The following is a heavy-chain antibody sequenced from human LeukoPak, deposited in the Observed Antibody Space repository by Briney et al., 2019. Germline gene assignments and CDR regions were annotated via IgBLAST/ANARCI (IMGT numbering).Heavy chain of an antibody. J-gene: IGHJ4*02. CDR3: ARDPLSRSSTSCLPC. D-gene: IGHD2-2*01. Sequence: SQTLSLTCTVSGGSIRSGDYYWSWIRQPPGKGLEWIGYIYYSGSTYYNPSLKSRVTISVDTSKNQFSLKLSSVTAADTAVYYCARDPLSRSSTSCLPCWGQGTLVTVSS. CDR1: GGSIRSGDYY. CDR2: IYYSGST. V-gene: IGHV4-30-4*08.